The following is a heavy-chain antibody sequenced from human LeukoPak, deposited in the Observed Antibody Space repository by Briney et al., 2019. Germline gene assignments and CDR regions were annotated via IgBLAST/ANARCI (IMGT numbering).Heavy chain of an antibody. D-gene: IGHD5-12*01. CDR3: ARDLVATRALDY. V-gene: IGHV1-2*02. CDR2: INPNSGGT. J-gene: IGHJ4*02. CDR1: GYTFTGYY. Sequence: ASVKVSCKASGYTFTGYYMHWVRQAPGQGLEWMGWINPNSGGTNYAQKFQGRVTMTRDTSISTAYMEPSRLRSDDTAVYYCARDLVATRALDYWGQGTLVTVSS.